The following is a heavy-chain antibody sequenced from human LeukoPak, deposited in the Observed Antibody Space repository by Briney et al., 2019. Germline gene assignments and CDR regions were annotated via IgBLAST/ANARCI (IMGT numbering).Heavy chain of an antibody. CDR1: GGSISNYY. J-gene: IGHJ6*03. V-gene: IGHV4-4*07. CDR2: VYTSGTT. CDR3: AREQGSDYDFWSGYSRSYMDV. Sequence: PSETLSLTCTVSGGSISNYYWSWIRQPAGKGLECIGRVYTSGTTNYNPSVKSRVTMSVDTSKNQVSLKLSSVTAADTAVYYCAREQGSDYDFWSGYSRSYMDVWGKGTTVTVSS. D-gene: IGHD3-3*01.